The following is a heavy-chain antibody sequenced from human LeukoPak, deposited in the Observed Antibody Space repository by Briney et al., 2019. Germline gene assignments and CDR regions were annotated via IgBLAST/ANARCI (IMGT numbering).Heavy chain of an antibody. CDR1: GFTFSRHW. CDR3: AKTTTVTTRGLIDY. CDR2: IRYDGSNK. Sequence: PGGSLRLSCVASGFTFSRHWMTWVRQAPGKGLEWVAFIRYDGSNKYYADSVKGRFTISRDNSKNTLYLQMNSLRAEDTAVYYCAKTTTVTTRGLIDYWGQGTLVTVSS. V-gene: IGHV3-30*02. J-gene: IGHJ4*02. D-gene: IGHD4-17*01.